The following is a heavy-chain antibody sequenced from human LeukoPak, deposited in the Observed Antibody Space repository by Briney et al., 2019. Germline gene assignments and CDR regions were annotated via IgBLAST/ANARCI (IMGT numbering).Heavy chain of an antibody. CDR2: IYPTGST. Sequence: SETLSLTCTVSGYSISSGYYWGWIRQPPGKGLEWIGNIYPTGSTYYNPSLKSRVTISVDTSKNQFSLKVSSVSAADTAVYYCARGSIAYYYMDVWGKGTTVTISS. CDR1: GYSISSGYY. V-gene: IGHV4-38-2*02. D-gene: IGHD3-22*01. J-gene: IGHJ6*03. CDR3: ARGSIAYYYMDV.